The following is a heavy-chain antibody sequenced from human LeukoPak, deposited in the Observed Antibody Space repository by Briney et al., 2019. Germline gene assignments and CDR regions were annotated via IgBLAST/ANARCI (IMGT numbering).Heavy chain of an antibody. J-gene: IGHJ2*01. CDR2: IDTADKT. CDR1: GFTVSTHY. D-gene: IGHD6-19*01. V-gene: IGHV3-53*01. Sequence: GGSLRLPCAASGFTVSTHYMNWVRQAPGKGLEWVSVIDTADKTYYADSVKGRFTISRDNSKNTLYLQMNSLRAEDTAVYYCARYGSGWYFDLWGRGTLVTVSS. CDR3: ARYGSGWYFDL.